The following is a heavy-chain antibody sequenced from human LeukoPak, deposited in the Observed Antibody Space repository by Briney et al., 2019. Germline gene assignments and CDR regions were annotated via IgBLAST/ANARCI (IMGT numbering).Heavy chain of an antibody. CDR1: GGSISSSSYY. J-gene: IGHJ4*02. CDR3: ARPFTKNSSGRDFDY. Sequence: PSETLSLTCTVSGGSISSSSYYWGWIRQPPGKGLEWIGSIYYSGSTYYNPSLKSRVTISVDTSKNQFSLRLTSVTAADTAVYYCARPFTKNSSGRDFDYWGQGTLVTDSS. V-gene: IGHV4-39*01. CDR2: IYYSGST. D-gene: IGHD3-22*01.